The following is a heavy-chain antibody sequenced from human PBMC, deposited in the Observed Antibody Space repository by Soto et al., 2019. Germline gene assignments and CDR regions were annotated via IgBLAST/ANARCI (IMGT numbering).Heavy chain of an antibody. CDR2: ISYDGSNK. V-gene: IGHV3-30-3*01. J-gene: IGHJ4*02. CDR3: ARANWDLLYFDY. CDR1: GFTFSSYA. Sequence: PGGSLRLSCAASGFTFSSYAMHWVRQAPGKGLEWVAVISYDGSNKYYADSVKGRFTISRDNSKNTLYLQMNSLRAEDTAVYYCARANWDLLYFDYWGQGTLVTVSS. D-gene: IGHD1-1*01.